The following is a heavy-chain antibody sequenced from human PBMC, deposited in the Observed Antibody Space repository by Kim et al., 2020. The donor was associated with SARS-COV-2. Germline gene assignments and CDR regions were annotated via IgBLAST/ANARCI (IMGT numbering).Heavy chain of an antibody. CDR1: GDFVSSSHW. Sequence: SETLSLTCAVSGDFVSSSHWWTWVRQTPVKGLEWIGEISHSGTTNYNPYLGSRVTISLDTFNNQFSLILNSVTAADTAIYYCARAFSSRREFDPWGQGTQVTVSS. CDR3: ARAFSSRREFDP. CDR2: ISHSGTT. J-gene: IGHJ5*02. V-gene: IGHV4-4*02.